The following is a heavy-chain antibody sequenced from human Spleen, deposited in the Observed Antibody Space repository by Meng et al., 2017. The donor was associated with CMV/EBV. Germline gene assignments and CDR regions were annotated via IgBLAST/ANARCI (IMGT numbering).Heavy chain of an antibody. CDR1: FTRHA. CDR2: ISADNQNT. Sequence: FTRHAITRVRQATGQGLEWMGWISADNQNTNLIQKFQGRITLTTDTSTSTAYMELRSLRSDDTAVYYCARGGDYGDFHDPFDYWGQGTLVTVSS. V-gene: IGHV1-18*01. D-gene: IGHD4-17*01. J-gene: IGHJ4*02. CDR3: ARGGDYGDFHDPFDY.